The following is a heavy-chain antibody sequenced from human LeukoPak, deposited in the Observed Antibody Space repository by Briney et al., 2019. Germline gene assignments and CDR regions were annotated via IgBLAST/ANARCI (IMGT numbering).Heavy chain of an antibody. CDR1: GGSFSGYY. V-gene: IGHV4-34*01. CDR3: ARDDNWNPRPEYDY. CDR2: INHSGST. J-gene: IGHJ4*02. D-gene: IGHD1-20*01. Sequence: SETLSLTCAVYGGSFSGYYWSWIRQPPGKGLEWIGEINHSGSTNYNPSLKSRVTISVDTSKNQFSLKLSSVTAADTAVYYCARDDNWNPRPEYDYWGQGTLVTVSS.